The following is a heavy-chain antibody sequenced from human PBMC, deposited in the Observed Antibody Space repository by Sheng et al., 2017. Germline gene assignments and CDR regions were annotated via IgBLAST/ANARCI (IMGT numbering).Heavy chain of an antibody. CDR3: ARDRVTMVRGVIYTHDGMDV. CDR1: GFTVSSNY. V-gene: IGHV3-53*01. J-gene: IGHJ6*02. CDR2: IYSGGST. D-gene: IGHD3-10*01. Sequence: EVQLVESGGGLIQPGGSLRLSCAASGFTVSSNYMSWVRQAPGKGLEWVSVIYSGGSTYYADSVKGRFTISRDNSKNTLYLQMNSLRAEDTAVYYCARDRVTMVRGVIYTHDGMDVWGQGTTVTVSS.